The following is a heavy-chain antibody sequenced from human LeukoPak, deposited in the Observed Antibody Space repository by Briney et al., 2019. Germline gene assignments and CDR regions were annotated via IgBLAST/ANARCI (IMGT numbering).Heavy chain of an antibody. D-gene: IGHD4-23*01. CDR1: GYSFTSYW. Sequence: GESLKISCKGSGYSFTSYWIGWVRQMPGKGLEWTGIIYPGDSDTRYSPSFQGQVTISADKSISTAYLQWSSLKASDTAMYYCARRSHDYGGNSGFDYWGQGTLVTVSS. CDR3: ARRSHDYGGNSGFDY. CDR2: IYPGDSDT. V-gene: IGHV5-51*01. J-gene: IGHJ4*02.